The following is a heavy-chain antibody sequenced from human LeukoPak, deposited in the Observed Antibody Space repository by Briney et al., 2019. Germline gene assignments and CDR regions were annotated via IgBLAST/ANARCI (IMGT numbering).Heavy chain of an antibody. CDR3: ARGDRPAHDFWSGIAYYMDV. V-gene: IGHV3-48*04. Sequence: GGSLRLSCAASGFTFSDYNMNWVRQVPGKGLESVSYMSRSGDIIYYADSVKGRFTISRDNAKNTLYLQMNSLRAEDTAVYYCARGDRPAHDFWSGIAYYMDVWGKGTTVTVSS. CDR2: MSRSGDII. CDR1: GFTFSDYN. D-gene: IGHD3-3*01. J-gene: IGHJ6*03.